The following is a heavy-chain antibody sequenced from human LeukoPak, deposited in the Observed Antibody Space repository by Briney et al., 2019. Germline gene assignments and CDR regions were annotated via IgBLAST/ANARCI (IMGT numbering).Heavy chain of an antibody. CDR3: ARDLYPGDIAVAGIADY. Sequence: ASVKVSCKASGYTFTGYYMHWVRQAPGQGLEWMGWINPNSGGTNYAQKFQGGVTMTRDTSISTAYMELSRLRSDDTAVYYCARDLYPGDIAVAGIADYWGQGTLVIVSS. CDR2: INPNSGGT. V-gene: IGHV1-2*02. CDR1: GYTFTGYY. J-gene: IGHJ4*02. D-gene: IGHD6-19*01.